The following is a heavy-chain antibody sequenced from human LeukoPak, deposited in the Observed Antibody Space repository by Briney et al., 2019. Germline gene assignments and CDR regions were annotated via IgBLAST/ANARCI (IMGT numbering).Heavy chain of an antibody. CDR1: GFTFGDYA. V-gene: IGHV3-49*03. CDR2: IRSKAYGGTT. J-gene: IGHJ4*02. CDR3: TRRMGNWNYHPYFDY. Sequence: GGSLRLSCTVSGFTFGDYAMSWFRQAPGKGLEWVGFIRSKAYGGTTEYAASVKGRFTISRDDSKSIAYLQMNSLKTEDTAVYYCTRRMGNWNYHPYFDYWGQGTLVTVSS. D-gene: IGHD1-7*01.